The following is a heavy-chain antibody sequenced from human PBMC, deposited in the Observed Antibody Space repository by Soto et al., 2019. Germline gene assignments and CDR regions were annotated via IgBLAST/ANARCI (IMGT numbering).Heavy chain of an antibody. D-gene: IGHD3-22*01. V-gene: IGHV4-59*01. CDR1: GGSISSYY. Sequence: SETLSLTCTVSGGSISSYYWSWIRQPPGKGLEWIGYIYYSGSTNYDPSLKSRVTISVDTSKNQFSLKLSSVTAADTAVYYCARDLLPYYYDSSGSITEDYWGQGTLVTVSS. J-gene: IGHJ4*02. CDR3: ARDLLPYYYDSSGSITEDY. CDR2: IYYSGST.